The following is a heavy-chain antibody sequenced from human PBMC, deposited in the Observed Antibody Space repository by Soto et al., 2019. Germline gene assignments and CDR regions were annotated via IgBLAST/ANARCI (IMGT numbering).Heavy chain of an antibody. D-gene: IGHD2-15*01. CDR3: ARRWGRNFDY. J-gene: IGHJ4*02. V-gene: IGHV4-30-2*01. CDR2: IYHSGST. Sequence: PSETLSLTCAVSGGSISSGGYSWSWIRQPPGKGLEWIGYIYHSGSTYYYPSLKSRVTISVDRSKNQFSLKLSSVTAADTAVYYCARRWGRNFDYWGQGTLVTVSS. CDR1: GGSISSGGYS.